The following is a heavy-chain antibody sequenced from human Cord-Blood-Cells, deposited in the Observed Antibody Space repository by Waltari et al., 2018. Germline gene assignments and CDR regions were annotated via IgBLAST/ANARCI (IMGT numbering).Heavy chain of an antibody. CDR3: ASGQDYGDYYFDY. CDR1: GFTFSSYS. CDR2: ISSSSSTI. Sequence: EVQLVESGGGLVQPGGSLRLSCAASGFTFSSYSMNWVRQAPGKGLEWVSAISSSSSTIYYADSVKGRFTISRDNAKNSLYLQMNSLRDEDTAVYYCASGQDYGDYYFDYWGQGTLVTVSS. J-gene: IGHJ4*02. D-gene: IGHD4-17*01. V-gene: IGHV3-48*02.